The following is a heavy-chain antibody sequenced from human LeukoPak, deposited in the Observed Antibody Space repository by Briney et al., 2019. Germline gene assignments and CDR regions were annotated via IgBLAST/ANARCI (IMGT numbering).Heavy chain of an antibody. J-gene: IGHJ4*02. Sequence: PSETLSLTCTVSGVSISSSNSYWGWIRQPPGKGLEWIGSIYYSGSTYYNPSLKSRVTISVDTSKNQFSLKLSSVTAADTAVYYCARDHPRAPGLPDYWGQGTLVTVSS. V-gene: IGHV4-39*07. CDR1: GVSISSSNSY. CDR2: IYYSGST. CDR3: ARDHPRAPGLPDY.